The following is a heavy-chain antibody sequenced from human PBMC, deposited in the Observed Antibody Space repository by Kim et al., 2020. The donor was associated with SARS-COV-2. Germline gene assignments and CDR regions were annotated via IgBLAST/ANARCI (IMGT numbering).Heavy chain of an antibody. V-gene: IGHV4-39*01. D-gene: IGHD3-9*01. J-gene: IGHJ5*02. Sequence: SLKSRVTISVDTSKNQFSLKLSSVTAADTAVYYCARLITTRRYFEGGFDPWGQGTLVTVSS. CDR3: ARLITTRRYFEGGFDP.